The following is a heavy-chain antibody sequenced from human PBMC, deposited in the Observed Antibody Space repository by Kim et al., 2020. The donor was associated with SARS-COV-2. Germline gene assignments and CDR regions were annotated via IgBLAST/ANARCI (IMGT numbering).Heavy chain of an antibody. CDR3: AREGHCSSTSCYSDAFDI. V-gene: IGHV1-69*01. J-gene: IGHJ3*02. Sequence: QGRVTITADESTSTAYMELSSLRSEDTAVYYCAREGHCSSTSCYSDAFDIWGQGTMVTVSS. D-gene: IGHD2-2*01.